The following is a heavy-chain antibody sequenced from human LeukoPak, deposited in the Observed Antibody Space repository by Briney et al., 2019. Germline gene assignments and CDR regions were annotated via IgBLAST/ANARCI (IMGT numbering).Heavy chain of an antibody. CDR3: ARQRARSIAAAGREIYDY. Sequence: SETPSLTCNVSGHSIRSAYSWGWIRQPPGKVLEWIVSTFHSGNTYYNPSLQSRVTISVDTSKKQFSLKLSSVTAADTAIYYCARQRARSIAAAGREIYDYWGQGTLVTVSS. J-gene: IGHJ4*02. CDR1: GHSIRSAYS. D-gene: IGHD6-13*01. CDR2: TFHSGNT. V-gene: IGHV4-38-2*02.